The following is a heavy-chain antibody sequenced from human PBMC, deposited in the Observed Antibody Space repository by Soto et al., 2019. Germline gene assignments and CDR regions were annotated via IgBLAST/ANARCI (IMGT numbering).Heavy chain of an antibody. V-gene: IGHV4-59*01. CDR2: IYYSGST. CDR3: ARASGYYIFGPFDP. J-gene: IGHJ5*02. Sequence: SETLSLTCTVSGGSISSYYWSWIRQPPGKGLEWIGYIYYSGSTNYNPSLKSRVTISVDTSKNQFSLKLSSVTAADTAVYYCARASGYYIFGPFDPWGQGTLVTVSS. D-gene: IGHD3-3*01. CDR1: GGSISSYY.